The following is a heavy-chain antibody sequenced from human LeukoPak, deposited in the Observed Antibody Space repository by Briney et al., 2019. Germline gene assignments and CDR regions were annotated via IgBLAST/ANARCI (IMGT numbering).Heavy chain of an antibody. CDR1: GFTFSSYS. CDR3: ARDRGYGDLSYYFDY. D-gene: IGHD4-17*01. V-gene: IGHV3-48*02. J-gene: IGHJ4*02. Sequence: GGSLRLSCAAPGFTFSSYSMNWVRQAPGKGLEWVSYISSSSSTIYYADSVKGRFTISRDNAKNSLYLQMNSLRDEDTAVYYCARDRGYGDLSYYFDYWGQGTLVTVSS. CDR2: ISSSSSTI.